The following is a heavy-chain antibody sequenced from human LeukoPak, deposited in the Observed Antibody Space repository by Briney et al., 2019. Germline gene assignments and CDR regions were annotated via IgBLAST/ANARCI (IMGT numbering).Heavy chain of an antibody. CDR1: GGTFSSYA. CDR3: ARAGSSSSLHAFDI. J-gene: IGHJ3*02. V-gene: IGHV1-69*13. D-gene: IGHD6-6*01. Sequence: ASVKVSCKASGGTFSSYAISWVRQAPGQGLEWMGGIIPIFGTANYAQKFQGRVTITADESTSTAYMELSSLRSEDTAVYYCARAGSSSSLHAFDIWGQGTMVTVSS. CDR2: IIPIFGTA.